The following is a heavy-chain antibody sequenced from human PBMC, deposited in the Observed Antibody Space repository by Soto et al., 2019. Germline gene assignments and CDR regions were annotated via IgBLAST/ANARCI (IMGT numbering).Heavy chain of an antibody. CDR2: ISYDGSNK. D-gene: IGHD2-15*01. CDR1: GFTFSSYG. Sequence: QVQLVESGGNVVQPGRSLRLSCAASGFTFSSYGIHWVRQAPGKGLEWVALISYDGSNKYYADSVKGRFTLSRDNSKNTLYLQMNSLRAEDTAVYYCAKDDCSGVSCYYFDYWGQGNLVTVSS. CDR3: AKDDCSGVSCYYFDY. J-gene: IGHJ4*02. V-gene: IGHV3-30*18.